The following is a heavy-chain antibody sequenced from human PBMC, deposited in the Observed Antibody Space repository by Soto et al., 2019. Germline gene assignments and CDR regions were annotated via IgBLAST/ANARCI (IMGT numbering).Heavy chain of an antibody. CDR2: INSDGSST. CDR1: GFTFSNYW. J-gene: IGHJ4*02. Sequence: EVQLVESGGVLVQPGGSLRLSCAASGFTFSNYWMHWVRQAPGKRLVWVSRINSDGSSTNYADSVKGRFTISRDNAKNTLYLQMNSLRAEDTAVYYCARLPVDTSTGIDYWDQGTLVTVSS. D-gene: IGHD5-18*01. V-gene: IGHV3-74*01. CDR3: ARLPVDTSTGIDY.